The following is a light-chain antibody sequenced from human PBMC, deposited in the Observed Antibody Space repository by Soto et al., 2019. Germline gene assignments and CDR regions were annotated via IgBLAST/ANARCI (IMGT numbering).Light chain of an antibody. Sequence: DIVMTQSPLSLPVTPGEPASISCRSSQSLLHSDGYIYLDWYLLRPGQSPPLLICLGSNRATGVPDRFSGSGSGTHFTLTISRVEAEDFGVYYCQQALKTPWTFGEGTRVEVK. CDR1: QSLLHSDGYIY. CDR2: LGS. CDR3: QQALKTPWT. V-gene: IGKV2-28*01. J-gene: IGKJ1*01.